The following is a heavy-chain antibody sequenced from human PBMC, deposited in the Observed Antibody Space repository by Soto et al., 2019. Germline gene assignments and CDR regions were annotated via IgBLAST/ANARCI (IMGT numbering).Heavy chain of an antibody. D-gene: IGHD3-10*01. CDR1: GLTFRRYE. CDR3: ATSSGGGGAFDF. CDR2: IHGSATTM. V-gene: IGHV3-48*03. J-gene: IGHJ3*01. Sequence: GGSLRLSCAASGLTFRRYEMDGFRKAPGKGLEGIAYIHGSATTMYYADSVKGRFTISRDNAKNSLSLQLNSLRAEDTAVYYCATSSGGGGAFDFWGQGTTVTVSS.